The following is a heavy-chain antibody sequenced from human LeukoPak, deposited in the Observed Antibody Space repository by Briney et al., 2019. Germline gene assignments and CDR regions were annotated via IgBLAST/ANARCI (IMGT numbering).Heavy chain of an antibody. D-gene: IGHD5-18*01. J-gene: IGHJ4*02. CDR1: GFTFSSYG. CDR3: ARDGGGYSYGYYFDY. V-gene: IGHV3-33*01. CDR2: IWYDGSNK. Sequence: PGGSLRLSCAASGFTFSSYGMPWVRQAPGKGLEWVAVIWYDGSNKYYADSVKGRFTISRDNSKNTLYLQMNSLRAEDTAVYYCARDGGGYSYGYYFDYWGQGTLVTVSS.